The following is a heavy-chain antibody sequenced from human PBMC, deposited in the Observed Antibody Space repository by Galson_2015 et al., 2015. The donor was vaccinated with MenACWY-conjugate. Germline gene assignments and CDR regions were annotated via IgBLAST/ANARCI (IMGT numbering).Heavy chain of an antibody. CDR1: GYIFTSYG. J-gene: IGHJ4*02. CDR3: ARVNVDGSGSYYSFDY. CDR2: ISAYNGNT. Sequence: SVKVSCKASGYIFTSYGISWVRQAPGQGLEWMGWISAYNGNTNYAQKLQGRVTMTTDTSTSTAYMELRSLRSDDTAVYYCARVNVDGSGSYYSFDYWGQGTLVTVSS. V-gene: IGHV1-18*01. D-gene: IGHD3-10*01.